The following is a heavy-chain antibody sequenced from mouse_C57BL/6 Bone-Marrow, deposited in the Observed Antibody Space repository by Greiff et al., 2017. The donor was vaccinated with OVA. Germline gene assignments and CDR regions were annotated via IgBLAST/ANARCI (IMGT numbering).Heavy chain of an antibody. D-gene: IGHD1-1*01. V-gene: IGHV10-1*01. CDR3: VRTLYYYWYFDV. J-gene: IGHJ1*03. CDR1: GFSFNTYA. CDR2: IRSKSNNYAT. Sequence: EVKLQESGGGLVQPKGSLKLSCAASGFSFNTYAMNWVRQAPGKGLEWVARIRSKSNNYATYYADSVKDRFTISRDDSESMLYLQMNNLKTEDTAMYYCVRTLYYYWYFDVWGTGTTVTVSS.